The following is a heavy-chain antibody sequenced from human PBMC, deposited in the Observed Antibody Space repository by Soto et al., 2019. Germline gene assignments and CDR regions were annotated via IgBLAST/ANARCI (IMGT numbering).Heavy chain of an antibody. CDR3: AREGGSETLQPSYNWFDT. V-gene: IGHV1-2*02. Sequence: QVQLVQSGAEVKKPVASVKVSCKASGYTFTDYHIHWVRQAPGQGLEFMGWINANNGGAGSAQQFQGRVTVTTDTSITTVYLELSNLRSDDTAVYYCAREGGSETLQPSYNWFDTWGQGTLVTVSS. D-gene: IGHD6-25*01. CDR2: INANNGGA. CDR1: GYTFTDYH. J-gene: IGHJ5*02.